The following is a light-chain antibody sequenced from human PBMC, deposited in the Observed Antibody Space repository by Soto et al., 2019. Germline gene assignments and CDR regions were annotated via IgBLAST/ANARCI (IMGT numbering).Light chain of an antibody. CDR3: CSYAGFSSFV. V-gene: IGLV2-23*03. CDR2: EGN. Sequence: QSVLTQPASVSGSPGQSITISCTGTSSDVGGYNFVSWYRQYSGEVPKLIIFEGNKRPSGVSDRFSASKSGNTASLTISGLQAEDQADYYCCSYAGFSSFVLGAGSKVTVL. J-gene: IGLJ1*01. CDR1: SSDVGGYNF.